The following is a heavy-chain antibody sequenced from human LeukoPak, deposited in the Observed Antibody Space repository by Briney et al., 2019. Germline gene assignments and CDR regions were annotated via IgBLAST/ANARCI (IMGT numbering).Heavy chain of an antibody. CDR2: IYYSGST. D-gene: IGHD3-22*01. CDR3: ARVNYYDSSGYYYLFGY. J-gene: IGHJ4*02. Sequence: SETLSLTCTVSGGSISSSSYYWGWIRQPPGKGLEWIGSIYYSGSTYYNPSLKSRVTISVDTSKNQFSLKLSSVTAADTAVYYCARVNYYDSSGYYYLFGYWGQGTLVTVSS. CDR1: GGSISSSSYY. V-gene: IGHV4-39*07.